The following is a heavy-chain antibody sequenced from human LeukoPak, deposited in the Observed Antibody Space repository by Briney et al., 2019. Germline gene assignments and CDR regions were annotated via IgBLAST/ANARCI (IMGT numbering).Heavy chain of an antibody. CDR2: IYYSGST. Sequence: PSETLSLTCSVSGGSISSSSYYWGWIRQPPGKGLEWIGSIYYSGSTYYNPSLKTRVTISVDTSKNQFSLKLSSVTAADTAVYYCAIIVGATSNYWGQGTLVTVSS. J-gene: IGHJ4*02. CDR3: AIIVGATSNY. V-gene: IGHV4-39*01. CDR1: GGSISSSSYY. D-gene: IGHD1-26*01.